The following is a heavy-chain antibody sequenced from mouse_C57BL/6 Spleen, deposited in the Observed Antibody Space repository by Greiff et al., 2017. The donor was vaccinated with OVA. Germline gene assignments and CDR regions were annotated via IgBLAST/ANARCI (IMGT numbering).Heavy chain of an antibody. D-gene: IGHD2-3*01. V-gene: IGHV1-64*01. CDR1: GYTFTSYW. J-gene: IGHJ2*01. CDR2: IHPNSGST. Sequence: QVHVKQPGAELVKPGASVTLSCKASGYTFTSYWMHWVKQRPGQGLEWIGMIHPNSGSTNYNEKFKSKATLTVDKSSSTAYMQLSSLTSEDSAVYYCARMNGYYDFDYWGQGTTLTVSS. CDR3: ARMNGYYDFDY.